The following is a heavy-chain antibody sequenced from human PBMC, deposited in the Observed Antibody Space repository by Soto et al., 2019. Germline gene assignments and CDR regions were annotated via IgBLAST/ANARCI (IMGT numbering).Heavy chain of an antibody. CDR3: ARDLQSFVFAP. CDR1: GYTFTSYG. Sequence: GASAKVSCKASGYTFTSYGISWVRQAPGQGLEWMGWISAYNGNTNYAQKLQGRVTMTTDTSTSTAYMELRSLRSVDTAVYYCARDLQSFVFAPWGQGTLVTVSS. V-gene: IGHV1-18*01. CDR2: ISAYNGNT. J-gene: IGHJ5*02. D-gene: IGHD6-19*01.